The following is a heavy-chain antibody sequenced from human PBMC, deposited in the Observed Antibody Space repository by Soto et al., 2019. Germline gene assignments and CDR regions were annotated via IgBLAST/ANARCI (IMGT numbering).Heavy chain of an antibody. V-gene: IGHV1-18*01. D-gene: IGHD3-9*01. J-gene: IGHJ5*02. CDR3: AREGYDILTGYPNNWFDP. CDR1: GYTFTSYG. CDR2: INAYNGNT. Sequence: ASVKVSCKASGYTFTSYGTSWVRQAPGQGLEWMGWINAYNGNTNYVQKLQGRVTMTTDTSTSTAYMELRSLRSDDTAVYYCAREGYDILTGYPNNWFDPWGQGTLVTVSS.